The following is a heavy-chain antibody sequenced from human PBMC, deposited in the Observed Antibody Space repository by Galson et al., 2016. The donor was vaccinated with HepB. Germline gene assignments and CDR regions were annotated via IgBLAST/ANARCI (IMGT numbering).Heavy chain of an antibody. CDR1: GVSIGSSSYF. V-gene: IGHV4-39*01. D-gene: IGHD3-10*01. J-gene: IGHJ3*02. CDR3: ARPYYGAGSYVAFDI. Sequence: ETLSLTCTVSGVSIGSSSYFWGWVRQPPGKGLEWIGSIYYSGNSYYNPSLMSRVTISVDTSKNQFSLKLSSVTAADTAVYYCARPYYGAGSYVAFDIWGPGTMVTVSS. CDR2: IYYSGNS.